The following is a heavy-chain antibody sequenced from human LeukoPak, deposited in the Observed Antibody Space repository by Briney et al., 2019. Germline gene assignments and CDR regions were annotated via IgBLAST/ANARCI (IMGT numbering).Heavy chain of an antibody. J-gene: IGHJ4*02. CDR1: GGSFSGYY. Sequence: SETLSLTCAVYGGSFSGYYWSWIRQPPGKGLEWLGEINHSGTTYFNPSLKSRLTISVDTSKNQFSLKLSSMTAADTAVYYCARTGYSYGQRVDYWGQGILVTVSS. CDR2: INHSGTT. CDR3: ARTGYSYGQRVDY. V-gene: IGHV4-34*01. D-gene: IGHD5-18*01.